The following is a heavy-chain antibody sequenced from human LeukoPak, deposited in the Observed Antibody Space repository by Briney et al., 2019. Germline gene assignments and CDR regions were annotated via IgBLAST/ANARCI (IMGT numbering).Heavy chain of an antibody. Sequence: PGGSLRLSCAASGFTFSSYWMHWVRQAPGKGLVWVSRINSDGSSTSYVDSVKGRFTISRDNAKNTLYLQMNSLRAEDTAVYYCARDPNSGDYYFDYWGQGTLVTVSS. V-gene: IGHV3-74*01. J-gene: IGHJ4*02. CDR2: INSDGSST. CDR1: GFTFSSYW. CDR3: ARDPNSGDYYFDY. D-gene: IGHD2-21*01.